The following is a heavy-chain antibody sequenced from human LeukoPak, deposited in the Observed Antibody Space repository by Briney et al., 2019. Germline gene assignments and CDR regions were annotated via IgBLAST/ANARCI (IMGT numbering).Heavy chain of an antibody. Sequence: ASVKVSCKASGYTFTGYYMHWVRQAPGQGLEWMGWINPNSGGTNYAQKFQGGVTMTRDTSISTAYMELSRLRSDDTAVYYCATQLRYFDWTNGMDVWGQGTTVTVSS. CDR2: INPNSGGT. J-gene: IGHJ6*02. D-gene: IGHD3-9*01. CDR3: ATQLRYFDWTNGMDV. CDR1: GYTFTGYY. V-gene: IGHV1-2*02.